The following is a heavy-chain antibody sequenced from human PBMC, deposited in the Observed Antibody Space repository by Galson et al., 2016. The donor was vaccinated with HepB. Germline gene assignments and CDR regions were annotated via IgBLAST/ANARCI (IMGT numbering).Heavy chain of an antibody. Sequence: SCKASGYNFVYRTLHCVRQAPVQRLEWMGWINPGNGNTRYSQRFQGRVTITRDTSATTAYMALSGLKSEDTAIYYCAKDLPAALRAFDVWGQGTMVIVSS. CDR1: GYNFVYRT. CDR2: INPGNGNT. V-gene: IGHV1-3*01. J-gene: IGHJ3*01. D-gene: IGHD1-14*01. CDR3: AKDLPAALRAFDV.